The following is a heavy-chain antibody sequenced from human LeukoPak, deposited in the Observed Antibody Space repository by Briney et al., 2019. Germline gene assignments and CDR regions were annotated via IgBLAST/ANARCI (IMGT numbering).Heavy chain of an antibody. D-gene: IGHD5-18*01. V-gene: IGHV1-69*04. CDR2: IIPILGMA. CDR3: AGGSGYSYGARDAFDI. J-gene: IGHJ3*02. CDR1: GGTFSSYA. Sequence: GSSVKVSCKASGGTFSSYAISWVRQAPGQGLEWMGRIIPILGMANYAQKFQGRVTITADKSTSTAYMELSSLRSEDTAVYYCAGGSGYSYGARDAFDIWGQGTMVTVSS.